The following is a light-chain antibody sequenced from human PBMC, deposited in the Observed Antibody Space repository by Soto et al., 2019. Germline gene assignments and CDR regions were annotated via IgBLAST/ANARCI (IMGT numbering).Light chain of an antibody. J-gene: IGKJ1*01. Sequence: EIMLTQSPGTLSLSPGERATLSCRASQSVTTNYLAWYQQKPGQAPRLLIFGASIRDTGIPDRFSGSGSGTDFTLTISRLESEDSAVYYCQQYGSSPGTLGQGTKVDI. CDR3: QQYGSSPGT. CDR2: GAS. V-gene: IGKV3-20*01. CDR1: QSVTTNY.